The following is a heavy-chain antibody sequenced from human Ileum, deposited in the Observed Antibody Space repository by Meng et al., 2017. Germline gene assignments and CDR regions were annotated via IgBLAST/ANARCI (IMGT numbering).Heavy chain of an antibody. CDR2: IYHSGAF. Sequence: QVELEGSGPGLLKPSGTLSHTCAVSGDSISTNWWNWVRQPPGKGLEWIGEIYHSGAFNYNPSLRSRVTISVDKSKNQLSLKLGSLTAADTAVYYCARGAIGTRPFDYWGQGTLVTVSS. J-gene: IGHJ4*02. CDR1: GDSISTNW. D-gene: IGHD2-21*01. CDR3: ARGAIGTRPFDY. V-gene: IGHV4-4*02.